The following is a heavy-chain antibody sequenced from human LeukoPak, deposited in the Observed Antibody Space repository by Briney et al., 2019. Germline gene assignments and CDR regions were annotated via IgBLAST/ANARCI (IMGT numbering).Heavy chain of an antibody. CDR2: ITPIYNPV. D-gene: IGHD2-21*02. Sequence: EASVKVSCKTSGGTFSSYAFSWMRQAPGQGLEWVGRITPIYNPVDYTQRFQGRVTITADESTNTVYLELSSLRYDDTAVYYCAREPLGCGGDCHFDYWGQGTLVTVSS. CDR3: AREPLGCGGDCHFDY. J-gene: IGHJ4*02. V-gene: IGHV1-69*13. CDR1: GGTFSSYA.